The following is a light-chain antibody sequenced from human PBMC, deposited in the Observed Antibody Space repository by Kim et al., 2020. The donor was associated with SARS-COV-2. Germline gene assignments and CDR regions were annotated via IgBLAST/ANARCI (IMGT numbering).Light chain of an antibody. J-gene: IGKJ2*01. Sequence: VMTQSPATLSLSPGERAILSCRASQSIGTNLAWSHQKPGQAPRLLIHGASTRATGVPARFSGSASGSYFTLTISSLQSGGFGTYYCQQYNNWFPYTFGQWTVLV. V-gene: IGKV3-15*01. CDR3: QQYNNWFPYT. CDR2: GAS. CDR1: QSIGTN.